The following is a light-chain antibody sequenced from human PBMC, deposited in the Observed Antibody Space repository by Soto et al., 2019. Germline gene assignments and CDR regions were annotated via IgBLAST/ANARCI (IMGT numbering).Light chain of an antibody. CDR1: SSNIGAGYD. CDR3: QSSDTSLSAAV. V-gene: IGLV1-40*01. J-gene: IGLJ2*01. Sequence: QTVVTQPPSVSGTPGQRVTISCTGSSSNIGAGYDVHWYQLLPGTPPKLLIYGNNNRPSGVPDRFSVSTSGTSASLAITGLQPEDEADYYCQSSDTSLSAAVFGGGAKVTVL. CDR2: GNN.